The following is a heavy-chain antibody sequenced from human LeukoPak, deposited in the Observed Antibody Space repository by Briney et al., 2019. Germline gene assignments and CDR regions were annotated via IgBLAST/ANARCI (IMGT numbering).Heavy chain of an antibody. Sequence: ASVKVSCKVSGYTLTELSMHWVRQAPGKGLEWMGGSDPEDGETIYAQKFQGRVTMTEDTSTDTAYMELSSLRSEDTAVYYCATDEPLGFGELFGYWGQGTLVTVSS. J-gene: IGHJ4*02. CDR2: SDPEDGET. D-gene: IGHD3-10*01. V-gene: IGHV1-24*01. CDR3: ATDEPLGFGELFGY. CDR1: GYTLTELS.